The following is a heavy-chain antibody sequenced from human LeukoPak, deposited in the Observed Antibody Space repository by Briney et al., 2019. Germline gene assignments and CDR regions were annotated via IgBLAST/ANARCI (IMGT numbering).Heavy chain of an antibody. D-gene: IGHD4-17*01. Sequence: AGGSLRLSCAASGVTFSRYAMSWVRQAPGKGLEWVSSITGSGGRTQYADSVQGRFTISRDNSKNTLYLQMNSLRAEDTAVYYCAKDPNGDYIGTFDIWGQGTMVTVSS. J-gene: IGHJ3*02. CDR3: AKDPNGDYIGTFDI. CDR1: GVTFSRYA. CDR2: ITGSGGRT. V-gene: IGHV3-23*01.